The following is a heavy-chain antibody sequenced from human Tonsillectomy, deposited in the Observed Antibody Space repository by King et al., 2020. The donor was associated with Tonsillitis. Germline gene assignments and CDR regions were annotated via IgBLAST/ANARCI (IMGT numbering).Heavy chain of an antibody. CDR1: GFTFRSYA. CDR2: ISGSGYKT. V-gene: IGHV3-23*04. D-gene: IGHD2-15*01. Sequence: VQLVESGGGLVQPGGPLRLSCAASGFTFRSYALSWVRQSPGKGLQWVSAISGSGYKTYYIDSVKGRFTISRDNSKNTVSLPRNSLRAEDTGVYYCVREMLTGSCADYWGQGTLVTVSS. CDR3: VREMLTGSCADY. J-gene: IGHJ4*02.